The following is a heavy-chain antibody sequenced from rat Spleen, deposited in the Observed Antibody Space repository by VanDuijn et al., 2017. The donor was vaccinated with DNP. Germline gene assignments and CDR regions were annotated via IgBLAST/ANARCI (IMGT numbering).Heavy chain of an antibody. CDR2: ISYDGSST. CDR3: VRGGLLTTGFDY. CDR1: GFTFSDYN. D-gene: IGHD1-11*01. J-gene: IGHJ3*01. Sequence: EVQLVESGGGLVQPGRSLKLSCAASGFTFSDYNLAWVRQAPKKGLEWVATISYDGSSTNYRDSVKGRFTMSRDNGKTTLYLQMNSLRSEDTATYYGVRGGLLTTGFDYWGQGTLVTVSS. V-gene: IGHV5-7*01.